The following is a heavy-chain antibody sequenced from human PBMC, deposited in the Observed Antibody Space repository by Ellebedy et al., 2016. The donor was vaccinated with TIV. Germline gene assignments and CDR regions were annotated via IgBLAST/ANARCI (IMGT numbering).Heavy chain of an antibody. Sequence: GESLKISCKGSGYSFTSYWIGWVRQMPGKGLEWMGLIYAGDSDTRYSPSFQDQVTISADKSSSTAYLQWSSLKASDTGMYYCTRRESKYEFWSGFSYWFDPWGQGTLVTVSS. CDR1: GYSFTSYW. D-gene: IGHD3-3*01. J-gene: IGHJ5*02. CDR3: TRRESKYEFWSGFSYWFDP. CDR2: IYAGDSDT. V-gene: IGHV5-51*01.